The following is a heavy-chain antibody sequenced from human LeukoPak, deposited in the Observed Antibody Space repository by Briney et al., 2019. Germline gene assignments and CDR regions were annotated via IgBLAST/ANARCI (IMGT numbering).Heavy chain of an antibody. D-gene: IGHD5-12*01. Sequence: SQTLSLTCTVSGGSISSYYWSWIRQPPGKGLEWIGYILYSGTTNSNPSLKSRVNISLDTSNHQISLKLTSVTAADTAVYFCARMGGYSGYATHWGQGILVTASS. J-gene: IGHJ4*02. CDR2: ILYSGTT. CDR1: GGSISSYY. V-gene: IGHV4-59*08. CDR3: ARMGGYSGYATH.